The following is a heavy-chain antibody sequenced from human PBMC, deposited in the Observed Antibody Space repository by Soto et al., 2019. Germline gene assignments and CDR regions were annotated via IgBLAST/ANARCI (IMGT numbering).Heavy chain of an antibody. D-gene: IGHD6-19*01. V-gene: IGHV3-33*01. Sequence: QVQLVESGGGVVQPGTSLRLSCAASGFTFSTHAMHWVRQAPGKGLEWVSMIWNDGKTKFYGDSVKGRFTISRDNSKNTVDLQMNSLRVEDTAVHYCAGDPAGSGWAFEFWGQGDLVTVSS. CDR3: AGDPAGSGWAFEF. CDR1: GFTFSTHA. J-gene: IGHJ4*02. CDR2: IWNDGKTK.